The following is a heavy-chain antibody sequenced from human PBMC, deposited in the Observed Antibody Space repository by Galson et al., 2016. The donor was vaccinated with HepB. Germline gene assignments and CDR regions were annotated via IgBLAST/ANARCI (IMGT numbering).Heavy chain of an antibody. CDR1: GFTFSSYA. V-gene: IGHV3-23*01. D-gene: IGHD2-15*01. Sequence: SLRLSCAAPGFTFSSYAMTWVRQAPGKGLEWVSGIRHSGGRTYYADSVNGRFTISRDNSKNTLYLQMNSLRAEDTAVYYCAKLEGGLTYYGMDVWGHGTTVTVSS. CDR2: IRHSGGRT. CDR3: AKLEGGLTYYGMDV. J-gene: IGHJ6*02.